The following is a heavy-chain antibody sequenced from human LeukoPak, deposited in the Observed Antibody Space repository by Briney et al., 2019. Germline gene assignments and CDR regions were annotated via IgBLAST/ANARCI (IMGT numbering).Heavy chain of an antibody. D-gene: IGHD6-13*01. CDR1: GFSLADCA. V-gene: IGHV3-43*02. Sequence: GGSLRLSCAASGFSLADCAMHWVRQVPGKGLEWVSLISGDGYDTYYAASVKGRFTISRDSSKNSLYLQMNSLRTEDTALYYCVKEKLGSRWCTFDYWGQGTLVTVSS. CDR3: VKEKLGSRWCTFDY. CDR2: ISGDGYDT. J-gene: IGHJ4*02.